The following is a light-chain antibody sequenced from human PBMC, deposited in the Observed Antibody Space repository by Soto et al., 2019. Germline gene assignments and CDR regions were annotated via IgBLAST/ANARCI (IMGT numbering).Light chain of an antibody. CDR1: QSVSSTF. CDR2: GAS. CDR3: QQYESFRK. Sequence: EIVLTQSPGTLSLTPGERATLSCRASQSVSSTFLAWYQQKPGQAPKVLIYGASTSATGIPDRFSGSGSGTDFTLTISSLEPEDFEMYYGQQYESFRKLGQVTKMEMK. V-gene: IGKV3-20*01. J-gene: IGKJ1*01.